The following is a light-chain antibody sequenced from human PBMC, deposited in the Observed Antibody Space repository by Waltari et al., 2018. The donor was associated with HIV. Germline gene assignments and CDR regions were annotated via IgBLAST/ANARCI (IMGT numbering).Light chain of an antibody. V-gene: IGLV3-27*01. J-gene: IGLJ2*01. Sequence: SYELTQPSSVSVSPGQTARITCSGDLLLAKYPRWFQQKPGQAPVLLIYKDSEWPSGIPDRFSGSSSGTTVTLTISGAQVEDEGDYYCYSAADNNLRIFGGGTKLTVL. CDR2: KDS. CDR3: YSAADNNLRI. CDR1: LLLAKY.